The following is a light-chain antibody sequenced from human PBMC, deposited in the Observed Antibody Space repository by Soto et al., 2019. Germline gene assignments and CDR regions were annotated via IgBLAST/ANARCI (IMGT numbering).Light chain of an antibody. CDR3: QHGAVWPGT. CDR1: QSVGTY. Sequence: EIVLTQSPATLSLSPRERATLSCRASQSVGTYLAWYQQKPGQAPRLFIYDASKRATDIPARFSGSGSGTDFTLTISGLGPEDFAVYYCQHGAVWPGTFGQGTRLEIK. J-gene: IGKJ5*01. CDR2: DAS. V-gene: IGKV3-11*01.